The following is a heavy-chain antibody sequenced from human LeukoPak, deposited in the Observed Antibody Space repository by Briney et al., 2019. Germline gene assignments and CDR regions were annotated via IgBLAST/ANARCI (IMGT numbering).Heavy chain of an antibody. V-gene: IGHV1-2*04. CDR2: INPNSGGT. J-gene: IGHJ4*02. CDR1: GYTFTSYG. D-gene: IGHD3-3*01. CDR3: ARGKSWDFWSGYDFDY. Sequence: ASVKVSCKASGYTFTSYGFNWVRQAPGQGLEWMGWINPNSGGTNYAQKFQGWVTMTRDTSISTAYMELSRLRSDDTAVYYCARGKSWDFWSGYDFDYWGQGTLVTVSS.